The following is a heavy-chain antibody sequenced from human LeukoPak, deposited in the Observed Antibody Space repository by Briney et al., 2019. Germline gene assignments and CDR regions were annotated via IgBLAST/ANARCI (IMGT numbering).Heavy chain of an antibody. CDR1: GFSLSGYW. V-gene: IGHV3-74*01. Sequence: GGSPRLSCVASGFSLSGYWMYWVRQAPGKGLMYISRNNGDGSTTNYADVVKGRFTMSRDNVKNTLYLQMNSLRVEDTAVYYCARDPRNVGLAPWGQGTLVTVSS. CDR3: ARDPRNVGLAP. CDR2: NNGDGSTT. J-gene: IGHJ5*02. D-gene: IGHD2-15*01.